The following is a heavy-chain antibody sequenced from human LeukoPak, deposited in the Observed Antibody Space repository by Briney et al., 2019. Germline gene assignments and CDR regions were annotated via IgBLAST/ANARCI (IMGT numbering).Heavy chain of an antibody. V-gene: IGHV1-18*01. Sequence: ASVKVSCKASGYTFTSYGISWVRQAPGQGLEWMGWISAYNGNTNYAQKLQGRVTMTTDTSTSTVYMELSSLRSEDTAVYYCARDVIPRDGYKNYFDYWGQGTLVTVSS. J-gene: IGHJ4*02. D-gene: IGHD5-24*01. CDR3: ARDVIPRDGYKNYFDY. CDR2: ISAYNGNT. CDR1: GYTFTSYG.